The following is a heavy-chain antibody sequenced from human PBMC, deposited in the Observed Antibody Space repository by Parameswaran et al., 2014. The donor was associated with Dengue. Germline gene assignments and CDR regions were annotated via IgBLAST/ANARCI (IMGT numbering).Heavy chain of an antibody. CDR2: ISSSSSYI. V-gene: IGHV3-21*01. D-gene: IGHD4-17*01. CDR3: ARDLGGRPLNYGDYELDY. J-gene: IGHJ4*02. Sequence: KWIRQPPGKGLEWVSSISSSSSYIYYADSVKGRFTISRDNAKNSLYLQMNSLRAEDTAVYYCARDLGGRPLNYGDYELDYWGQGTLVTVSS.